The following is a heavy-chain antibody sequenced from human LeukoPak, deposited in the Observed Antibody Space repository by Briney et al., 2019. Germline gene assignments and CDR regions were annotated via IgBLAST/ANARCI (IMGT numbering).Heavy chain of an antibody. V-gene: IGHV3-23*01. J-gene: IGHJ4*02. CDR2: ISGSGGST. CDR3: ARDLMGIAYRGAFYY. D-gene: IGHD6-13*01. Sequence: PGGSLRLSCAASGFTLSSYAMSWVRQAPGKGLEWVSAISGSGGSTYYADSVKGRFTISRDNSKNTLYLQMNSLRAEDTAVYYCARDLMGIAYRGAFYYWGQGTLVTVSS. CDR1: GFTLSSYA.